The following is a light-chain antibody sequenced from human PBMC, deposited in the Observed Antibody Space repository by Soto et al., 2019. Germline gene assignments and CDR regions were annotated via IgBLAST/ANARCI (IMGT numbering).Light chain of an antibody. CDR2: DVS. Sequence: SALTQPASVSESPGQSIAISCTGTSSDVGGYDYVSWYQQHPGKAPKLMIYDVSSRPSGVSNRFSGSKSDNTASLTISGLQAEDEADYYCSSYTSTSTYIFGTGTKVTVL. V-gene: IGLV2-14*01. J-gene: IGLJ1*01. CDR1: SSDVGGYDY. CDR3: SSYTSTSTYI.